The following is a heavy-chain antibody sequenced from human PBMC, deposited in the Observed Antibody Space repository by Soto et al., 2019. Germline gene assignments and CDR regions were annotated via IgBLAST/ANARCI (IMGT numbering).Heavy chain of an antibody. CDR3: ARYCSGGTCYDRIDY. CDR2: IYHGGTT. J-gene: IGHJ4*02. CDR1: GGSIASAGSY. V-gene: IGHV4-31*11. D-gene: IGHD2-15*01. Sequence: QVQLQESGPGLVRPSQTLSLTCAVSGGSIASAGSYWSWIRQIPGMGLEWIGHIYHGGTTDYNPSLTSRITMSVDTSKNQFSLELNSVTAADTAVYYCARYCSGGTCYDRIDYWGQGTLVTVSS.